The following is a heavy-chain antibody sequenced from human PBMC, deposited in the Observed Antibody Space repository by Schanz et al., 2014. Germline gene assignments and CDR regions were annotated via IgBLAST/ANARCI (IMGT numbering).Heavy chain of an antibody. CDR3: ARVQDDILTGSEYYYGMDV. D-gene: IGHD3-9*01. Sequence: QVQLVQSGAEVKKPGSSVKVSCKASGGTFSSYTISWVRQAPGQGPEWMGRIIPILGIGNDAQKFQGRVTITADKSTSTAYMELSSLRSEDTAVYYCARVQDDILTGSEYYYGMDVWGQGTTVTVSS. CDR2: IIPILGIG. V-gene: IGHV1-69*02. J-gene: IGHJ6*02. CDR1: GGTFSSYT.